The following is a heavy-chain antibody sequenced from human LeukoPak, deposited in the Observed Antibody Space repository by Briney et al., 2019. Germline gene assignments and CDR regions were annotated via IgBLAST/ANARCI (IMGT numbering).Heavy chain of an antibody. V-gene: IGHV3-33*01. CDR3: ARDAVDTANAV. CDR1: GFTFSSYG. Sequence: GGSLRLSCAASGFTFSSYGMHWVRQAPGKGLEWVAVIWYDGSNKYYADSVKGRFTISRDNSKNTLYLQMNSLRAEDTAVYYCARDAVDTANAVWGQGTTVTVSS. D-gene: IGHD5-18*01. CDR2: IWYDGSNK. J-gene: IGHJ6*02.